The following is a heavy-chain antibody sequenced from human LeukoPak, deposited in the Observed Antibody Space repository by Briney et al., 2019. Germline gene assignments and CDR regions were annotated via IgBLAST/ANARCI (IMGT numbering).Heavy chain of an antibody. V-gene: IGHV5-51*01. CDR2: IYPGDSDT. Sequence: GESLKISCKGSGYSFTSYWIGWVRQMPGKGLEWMGIIYPGDSDTRYSPSFQGQVTISADKSISTAHLQWSSLKASDTAMYYCARRITIFGVVNYFDYWGQGTLVTVSS. CDR3: ARRITIFGVVNYFDY. CDR1: GYSFTSYW. D-gene: IGHD3-3*01. J-gene: IGHJ4*02.